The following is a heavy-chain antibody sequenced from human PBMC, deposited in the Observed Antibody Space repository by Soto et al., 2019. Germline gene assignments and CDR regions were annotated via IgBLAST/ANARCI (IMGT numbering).Heavy chain of an antibody. CDR2: INPSGGST. CDR1: GYTFTSYY. J-gene: IGHJ4*02. Sequence: QVQLVQSGAEVKKPGASVKVSCKASGYTFTSYYMHWVRQAPGQGLEWMGIINPSGGSTSYAQKFQGRVTMTRDTSTSTVYMELSGLRSEDTAVYYCARDQGSSSWYGYFDYWGQGTLVTVSS. V-gene: IGHV1-46*01. CDR3: ARDQGSSSWYGYFDY. D-gene: IGHD6-13*01.